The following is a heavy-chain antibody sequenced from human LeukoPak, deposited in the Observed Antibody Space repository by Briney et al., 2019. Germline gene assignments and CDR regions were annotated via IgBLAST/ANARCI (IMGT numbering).Heavy chain of an antibody. J-gene: IGHJ4*02. CDR1: GFTFDDYA. CDR2: ISWNSGSI. D-gene: IGHD3-22*01. Sequence: GGSLRLSCAASGFTFDDYAMHWVRQAPGKGLEWVSGISWNSGSIGYADSVKGRFTISRDNSKNTLYLQMNSLRAEDTAVYYCAKGLRMIVVAGDYWGQGTLVTVSS. V-gene: IGHV3-9*01. CDR3: AKGLRMIVVAGDY.